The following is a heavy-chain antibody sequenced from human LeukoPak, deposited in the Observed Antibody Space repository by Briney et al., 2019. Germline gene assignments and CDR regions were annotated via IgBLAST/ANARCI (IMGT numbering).Heavy chain of an antibody. CDR2: ISSIISDT. Sequence: SLRLSCAASGFTFSDYYIGWIRHAPGKGREWVSDISSIISDTDYADSVKGRFTISRANAKNSLYLQLHGLRAEDTAVYYCARGYSYGSWSQGTLVTVSS. D-gene: IGHD5-18*01. J-gene: IGHJ5*02. CDR1: GFTFSDYY. V-gene: IGHV3-11*05. CDR3: ARGYSYGS.